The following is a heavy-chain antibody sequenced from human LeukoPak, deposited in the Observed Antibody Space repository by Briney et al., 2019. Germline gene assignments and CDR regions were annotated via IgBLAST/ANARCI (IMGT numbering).Heavy chain of an antibody. CDR1: GFTFSSYS. J-gene: IGHJ6*02. CDR2: ISSSSSYI. CDR3: ARVIGSSWYFDYYGMDV. Sequence: GGSLRLSCAASGFTFSSYSVNWVRQAPGKGLEWVSSISSSSSYIYYADSVKGRFTISRDNAKNSLYLQMNSLRAEDTAVYYCARVIGSSWYFDYYGMDVWGQGTTVTVSS. D-gene: IGHD6-13*01. V-gene: IGHV3-21*01.